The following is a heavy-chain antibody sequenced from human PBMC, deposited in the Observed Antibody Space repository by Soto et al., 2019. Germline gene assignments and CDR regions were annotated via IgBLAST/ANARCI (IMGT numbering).Heavy chain of an antibody. CDR3: ASSVYGSGSPLGSFDY. CDR1: GGSISSSNW. V-gene: IGHV4-4*02. Sequence: PSETLSLTCAVSGGSISSSNWWSWVRQPPGKGLEWIGEIYHSGSTNYNPSLKSRVTISVDKSKNQFSLKLSSVTAADTAVYYCASSVYGSGSPLGSFDYWGQGTLVTVSS. D-gene: IGHD3-10*01. CDR2: IYHSGST. J-gene: IGHJ4*02.